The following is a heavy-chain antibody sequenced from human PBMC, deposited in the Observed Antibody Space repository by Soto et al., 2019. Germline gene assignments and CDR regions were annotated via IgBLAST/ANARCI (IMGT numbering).Heavy chain of an antibody. D-gene: IGHD6-19*01. CDR1: GFTFSSDW. Sequence: EVQLVESGGGLVQPGGSLRLSCAASGFTFSSDWMHWVRQAPGKGLVWVSRMNSDGSRTTYADSVKGRFTISRDNAKNTLYLQMNSLRAEDTAVYYCARGPMGWYGFDDWGQGTLVTVSS. CDR2: MNSDGSRT. V-gene: IGHV3-74*01. J-gene: IGHJ5*02. CDR3: ARGPMGWYGFDD.